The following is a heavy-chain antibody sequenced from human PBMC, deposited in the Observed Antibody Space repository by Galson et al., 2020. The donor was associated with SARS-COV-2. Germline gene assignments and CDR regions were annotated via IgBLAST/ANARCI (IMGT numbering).Heavy chain of an antibody. D-gene: IGHD6-13*01. CDR1: GFTFTNYA. Sequence: GGSLRLSCAASGFTFTNYAMMWVRQAPGKGLEWVSAISSSAGTTYYTDSVKGRFTIAGDNSKNTLYLKMDSLRAEDTAVYYCAKGGVHSNSWGDYWGQGTLVTVSS. CDR2: ISSSAGTT. CDR3: AKGGVHSNSWGDY. V-gene: IGHV3-23*01. J-gene: IGHJ4*02.